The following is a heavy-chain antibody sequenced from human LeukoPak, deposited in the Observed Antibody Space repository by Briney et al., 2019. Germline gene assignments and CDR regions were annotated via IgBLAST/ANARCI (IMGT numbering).Heavy chain of an antibody. CDR1: GFTFSSFV. V-gene: IGHV3-23*01. J-gene: IGHJ4*02. Sequence: GGSLRLSCAASGFTFSSFVMSWVRQAPGKGLEWVSTISGSGGSTYYADSVKGRFTISRVNSKSTLSLQMNDLRADDTAIYYCAKVTYYFGSGTYHFPDYWGQGILVTVSS. CDR3: AKVTYYFGSGTYHFPDY. D-gene: IGHD3-10*01. CDR2: ISGSGGST.